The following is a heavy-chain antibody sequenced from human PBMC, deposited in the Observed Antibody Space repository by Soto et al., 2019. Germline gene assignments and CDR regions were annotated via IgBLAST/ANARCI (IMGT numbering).Heavy chain of an antibody. CDR1: GYSFTAYW. CDR2: IDPSDSYV. CDR3: TRRASSSFYYFDF. J-gene: IGHJ4*02. D-gene: IGHD2-2*01. V-gene: IGHV5-10-1*01. Sequence: PGESLKISCQASGYSFTAYWITWVRQMPGKGLEWMATIDPSDSYVDYSPSFRGHVTFSVDRYITTVYLQWNSLKASDRAMYFCTRRASSSFYYFDFWGQGALVTVSS.